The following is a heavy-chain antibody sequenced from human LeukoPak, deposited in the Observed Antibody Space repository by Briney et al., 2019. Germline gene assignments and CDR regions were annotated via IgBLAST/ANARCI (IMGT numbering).Heavy chain of an antibody. CDR2: ITSSGSTM. CDR3: ATLRPRRQLVVDH. CDR1: GFTFSSYE. J-gene: IGHJ4*02. V-gene: IGHV3-48*03. Sequence: GGSLRLSCAASGFTFSSYEMHWVRQAPGKGLEWVSYITSSGSTMYYADSVKGRFTISRDNAKNSLYLQMSGLRAEDTAVYYCATLRPRRQLVVDHWGQGTLVTVSS. D-gene: IGHD2-8*02.